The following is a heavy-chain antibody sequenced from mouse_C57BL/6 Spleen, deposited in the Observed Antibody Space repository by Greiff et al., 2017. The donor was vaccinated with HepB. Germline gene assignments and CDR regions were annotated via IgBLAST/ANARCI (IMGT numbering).Heavy chain of an antibody. CDR2: ISGGAGNT. V-gene: IGHV5-9*01. D-gene: IGHD1-1*01. CDR3: ANNYYGSSGAY. CDR1: GFTFSSYT. Sequence: DVHLVESGGGLVKPGGSLKLSCAASGFTFSSYTMSWVRQTPEKRLEWVATISGGAGNTYYPDSVQGRFTISRDNAKNTLYLQMSSLRSEDTALYYCANNYYGSSGAYWGQGTLVTVSA. J-gene: IGHJ3*01.